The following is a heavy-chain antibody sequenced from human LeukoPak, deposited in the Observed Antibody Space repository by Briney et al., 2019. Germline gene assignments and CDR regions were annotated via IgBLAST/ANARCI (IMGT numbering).Heavy chain of an antibody. V-gene: IGHV4-34*01. CDR3: ASDIAAAGNDAFDI. CDR2: INHSGST. CDR1: GGPFSGYY. D-gene: IGHD6-13*01. Sequence: LKPSETLSLTCAVYGGPFSGYYWSWIRQPPGKGLEWIGEINHSGSTNYNPSLKSRVTISVDTSKNQFSLKLSSVTAADTAVYYCASDIAAAGNDAFDIWGQGTMVAVSS. J-gene: IGHJ3*02.